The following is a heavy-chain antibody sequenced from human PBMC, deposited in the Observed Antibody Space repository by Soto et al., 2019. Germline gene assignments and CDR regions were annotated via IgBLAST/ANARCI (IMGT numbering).Heavy chain of an antibody. CDR1: GYTFTSYA. V-gene: IGHV1-3*01. CDR2: INAGNGNT. Sequence: ASVKVSCKASGYTFTSYAMHWVRQAPGQRLEWMGWINAGNGNTKYSQKFQGRVTITTDKSTSTAYMELSSLRSEDTAVYYCAKSGYSYGDYYYYYMDVWGKGTTVTVSS. J-gene: IGHJ6*03. D-gene: IGHD5-18*01. CDR3: AKSGYSYGDYYYYYMDV.